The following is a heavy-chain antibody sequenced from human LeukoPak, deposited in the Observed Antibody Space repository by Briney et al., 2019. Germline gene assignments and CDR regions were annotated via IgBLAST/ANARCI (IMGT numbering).Heavy chain of an antibody. D-gene: IGHD3-22*01. Sequence: ASVKVSCKVSGYTLTELSMHWVRQAPGKGLEWMGGFDPEDGETIYAQKFQGRVTMTEDTSTDTAYMELSSLRSEDTAVYYCATGLTHYYDSSGYSYYFDYWGQGTLVTVSP. J-gene: IGHJ4*02. CDR1: GYTLTELS. V-gene: IGHV1-24*01. CDR2: FDPEDGET. CDR3: ATGLTHYYDSSGYSYYFDY.